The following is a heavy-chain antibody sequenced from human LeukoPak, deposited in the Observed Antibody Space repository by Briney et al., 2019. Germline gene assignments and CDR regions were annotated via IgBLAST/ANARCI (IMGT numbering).Heavy chain of an antibody. D-gene: IGHD3-3*01. CDR3: AREGSKGPFGEGMDV. CDR1: GFTFSSYG. Sequence: PGRSLRLSCAASGFTFSSYGMHWVRQAPGKGLEWVAVISYDGSNKYYADSVKGRFTISRDNAKNSLYLQMNSLRAEDTAVYYCAREGSKGPFGEGMDVWGQGTTVTVSS. V-gene: IGHV3-30*03. J-gene: IGHJ6*02. CDR2: ISYDGSNK.